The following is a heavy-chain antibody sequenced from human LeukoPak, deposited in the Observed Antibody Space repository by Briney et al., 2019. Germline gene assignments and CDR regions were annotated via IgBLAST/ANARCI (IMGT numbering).Heavy chain of an antibody. D-gene: IGHD2-15*01. J-gene: IGHJ4*02. CDR2: ISAYNGNT. CDR3: ARDLYCSGGSCPHLSDY. CDR1: GYTFTSYG. Sequence: ASVKVSCKASGYTFTSYGISWVRQAPGQGLEWTGWISAYNGNTNYAQKLQGRVTMTTDTSTSTAYMELRSLRSDDTAVYYCARDLYCSGGSCPHLSDYWGQGTLVTVSS. V-gene: IGHV1-18*01.